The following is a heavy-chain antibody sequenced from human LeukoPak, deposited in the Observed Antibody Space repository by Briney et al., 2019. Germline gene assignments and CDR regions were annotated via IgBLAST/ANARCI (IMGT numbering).Heavy chain of an antibody. Sequence: SETLSLTCTVSGGSISSYYWSWIRQPPGKGLEWIGYIYYSGSTNYNPSLKSRVTISVDTSKNQFSLKLSSVTAADTAVYYCARGASGSYFWFDAWGQGTLVTVSS. J-gene: IGHJ5*02. CDR1: GGSISSYY. D-gene: IGHD1-26*01. V-gene: IGHV4-59*01. CDR3: ARGASGSYFWFDA. CDR2: IYYSGST.